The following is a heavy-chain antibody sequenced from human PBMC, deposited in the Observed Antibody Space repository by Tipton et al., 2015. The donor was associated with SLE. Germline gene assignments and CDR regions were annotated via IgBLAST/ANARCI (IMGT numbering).Heavy chain of an antibody. CDR2: IYYSGST. J-gene: IGHJ3*02. D-gene: IGHD2-8*01. CDR1: GGSISSHY. V-gene: IGHV4-59*11. CDR3: ARGQSTPIVLMVYAPAAFDI. Sequence: TLSLTCTVSGGSISSHYWSWIRQPPGKGLEWIGYIYYSGSTNYNPSPKSRVTISVDTSKNQFSLKLSSVTAADTAVYYCARGQSTPIVLMVYAPAAFDIWGQGTMVTVSS.